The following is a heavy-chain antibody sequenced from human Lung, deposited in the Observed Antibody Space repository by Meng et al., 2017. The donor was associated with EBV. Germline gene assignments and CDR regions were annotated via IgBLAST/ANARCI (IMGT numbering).Heavy chain of an antibody. CDR1: GDSISDYF. Sequence: QWQLQESGPGRVKSSETLPLPGTVSGDSISDYFWNWIRQPAGKGLEWIGRIYSSGITNYNPSLQSRVTMSVDTSKNQFSLKLYSVTAADTAVYYCARESFNSGWYSDYWGQGTLVTVSS. V-gene: IGHV4-4*07. CDR2: IYSSGIT. D-gene: IGHD6-19*01. J-gene: IGHJ4*02. CDR3: ARESFNSGWYSDY.